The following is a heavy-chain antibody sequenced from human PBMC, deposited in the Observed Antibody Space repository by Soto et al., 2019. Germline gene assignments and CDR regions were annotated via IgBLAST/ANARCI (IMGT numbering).Heavy chain of an antibody. J-gene: IGHJ5*02. D-gene: IGHD3-10*01. V-gene: IGHV4-59*01. CDR3: ARDWDSSGLFDP. Sequence: SETLSLTCSVSGASITTYYWSWIRQPPGNGLEWIGSISYSGSTKYNPSLESRVMISLDTSKNQFSLRLTSVTAADTALYYCARDWDSSGLFDPWGQGALVTVSS. CDR2: ISYSGST. CDR1: GASITTYY.